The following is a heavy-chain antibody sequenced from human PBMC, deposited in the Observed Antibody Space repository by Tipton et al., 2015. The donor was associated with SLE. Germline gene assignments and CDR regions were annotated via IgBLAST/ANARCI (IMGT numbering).Heavy chain of an antibody. V-gene: IGHV4-59*01. Sequence: LRLSCTVSGGSISSYYWSWIRQPPGKGLEWIGYIYYSGSTNYNPSLKSRVTISVDTSKNQFSLKLSSVTAADTAVYYCARDPGIAAAEGWYFDLWGRGTLVTVSS. CDR3: ARDPGIAAAEGWYFDL. CDR2: IYYSGST. D-gene: IGHD6-13*01. CDR1: GGSISSYY. J-gene: IGHJ2*01.